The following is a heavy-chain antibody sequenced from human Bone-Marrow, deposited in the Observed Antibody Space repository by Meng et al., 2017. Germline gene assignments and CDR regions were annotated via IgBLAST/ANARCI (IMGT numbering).Heavy chain of an antibody. CDR1: GFTFSSYG. CDR2: IWYDGSNK. Sequence: GHLVGSGGGLIQPGGSLGLSCAASGFTFSSYGMHWVRQAPGKGLEWVAVIWYDGSNKYYADSVKGRFTISRDNSKNTLYLQMNSLRAEDTAVYYCARDREYSGSYLWDYWGQGTLVTVSS. V-gene: IGHV3-33*01. D-gene: IGHD1-26*01. CDR3: ARDREYSGSYLWDY. J-gene: IGHJ4*02.